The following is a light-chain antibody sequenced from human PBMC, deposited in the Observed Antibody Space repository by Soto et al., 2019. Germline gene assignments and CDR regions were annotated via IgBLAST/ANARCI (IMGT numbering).Light chain of an antibody. CDR2: GAS. CDR1: QGISKY. Sequence: DIEMTQSPSSLSASVGDRVTITCRASQGISKYLAWYQQKPGKVPKLLIYGASSLHSGVPSRFSGSGSGTEFTLTISSLQPDDFATYYCQQYNSYSTFGQGTKVDIK. CDR3: QQYNSYST. J-gene: IGKJ1*01. V-gene: IGKV1-27*01.